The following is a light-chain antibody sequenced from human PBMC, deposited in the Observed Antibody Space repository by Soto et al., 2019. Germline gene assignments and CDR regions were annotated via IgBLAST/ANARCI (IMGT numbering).Light chain of an antibody. Sequence: QSVLTQPPSVSGAPGQRVTIACTGSSYNIGAGYDVHWYQQFPGTAPKLLIYANNTRPSGVPDRFSASKSGTSASLAINGVQADDEADYYCQSYDNKLRGVFGTGTEVAVL. CDR3: QSYDNKLRGV. CDR1: SYNIGAGYD. V-gene: IGLV1-40*01. CDR2: ANN. J-gene: IGLJ1*01.